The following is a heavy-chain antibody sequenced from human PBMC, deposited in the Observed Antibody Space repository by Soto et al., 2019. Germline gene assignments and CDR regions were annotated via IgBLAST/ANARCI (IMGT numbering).Heavy chain of an antibody. Sequence: GGSLRLSCAASGLTLSTYDMHWVRQATGKGLEWVAALSYAGDTYYPGSVKGRFTVSRESAKNSLYLQMNSLTAGDTAVYYCAKGSLSAPGYYYMVVPGKGTMVTVSS. V-gene: IGHV3-13*01. D-gene: IGHD3-10*01. CDR1: GLTLSTYD. J-gene: IGHJ6*03. CDR3: AKGSLSAPGYYYMVV. CDR2: LSYAGDT.